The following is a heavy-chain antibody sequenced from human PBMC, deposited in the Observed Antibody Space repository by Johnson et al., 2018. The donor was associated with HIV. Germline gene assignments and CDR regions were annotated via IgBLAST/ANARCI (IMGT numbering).Heavy chain of an antibody. Sequence: VQLVESGGGVVQPGRSLRLSCAASGFTFSDYYMSWIRQAPGKGLEWVSYISSSGSTIYYADSVKGRFTISRDNAKNSLYLQMNSLRAEYTAVYYCARSSSSGAFDIWGQGTMVTVSS. V-gene: IGHV3-11*04. CDR3: ARSSSSGAFDI. D-gene: IGHD6-6*01. CDR1: GFTFSDYY. CDR2: ISSSGSTI. J-gene: IGHJ3*02.